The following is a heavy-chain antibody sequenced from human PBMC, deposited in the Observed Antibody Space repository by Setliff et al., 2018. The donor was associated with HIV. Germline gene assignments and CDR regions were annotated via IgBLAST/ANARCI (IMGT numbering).Heavy chain of an antibody. CDR2: IIPMFGRV. Sequence: SVKVSCKPSGGTFSSYAISWVRQAPGQGLEWMGGIIPMFGRVNYAQKLQGRVTITADESTNTAYMELSSLRSEDTAVYYCARDGDSGYSCSYYYGMDVWGHGTTVTVS. CDR1: GGTFSSYA. J-gene: IGHJ6*02. D-gene: IGHD5-12*01. CDR3: ARDGDSGYSCSYYYGMDV. V-gene: IGHV1-69*13.